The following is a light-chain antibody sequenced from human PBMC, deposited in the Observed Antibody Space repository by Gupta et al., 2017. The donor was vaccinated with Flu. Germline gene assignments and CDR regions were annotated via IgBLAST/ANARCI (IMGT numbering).Light chain of an antibody. CDR3: SSYTSSSTRV. CDR1: SSDVGGYNY. J-gene: IGLJ3*02. Sequence: SITISCTGTSSDVGGYNYVSWYQQYPGKAPNLMIYEVSNRPSGVSDRFSGSKSGNTASLTISGLQAEDEADYYCSSYTSSSTRVFGGGTKLTV. V-gene: IGLV2-14*01. CDR2: EVS.